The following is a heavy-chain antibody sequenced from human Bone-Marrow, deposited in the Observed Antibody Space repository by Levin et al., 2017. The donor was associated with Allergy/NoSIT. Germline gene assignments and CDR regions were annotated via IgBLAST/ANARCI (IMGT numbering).Heavy chain of an antibody. V-gene: IGHV2-5*02. J-gene: IGHJ1*01. D-gene: IGHD1-1*01. CDR1: GFSLSTSGVG. CDR2: IYWDDDK. Sequence: SGPTLVKPTQTLTLTCTFSGFSLSTSGVGVGWIRQPPGKALEWLALIYWDDDKRYSPSLKSRLTITKDTSKNQVVLTMTNMDPVDTATYYCALIENRIMRIVGTAATEYFQHWGQGTLVTVSS. CDR3: ALIENRIMRIVGTAATEYFQH.